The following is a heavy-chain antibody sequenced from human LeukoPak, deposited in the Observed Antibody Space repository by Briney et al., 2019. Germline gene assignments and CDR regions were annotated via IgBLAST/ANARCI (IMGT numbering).Heavy chain of an antibody. V-gene: IGHV4-38-2*01. CDR3: ARTPPYCSSTSCFDY. CDR1: GYSISSGYY. CDR2: IYHSGST. J-gene: IGHJ4*02. Sequence: SETLSLTCAVSGYSISSGYYWGWIRQPPGKGLEWIGSIYHSGSTYYNPSLKSRVTISVDTSKNQFSLKLSSVTAADTAVYYCARTPPYCSSTSCFDYWGQGTLVTVSS. D-gene: IGHD2-2*01.